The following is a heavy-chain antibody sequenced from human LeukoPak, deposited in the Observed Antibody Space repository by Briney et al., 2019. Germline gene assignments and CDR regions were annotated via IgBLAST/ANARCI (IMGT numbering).Heavy chain of an antibody. CDR2: IYYSGST. J-gene: IGHJ1*01. CDR3: ASISSSWTEYFQH. V-gene: IGHV4-39*01. CDR1: GGSISSSGYY. Sequence: SETLSLTCTVSGGSISSSGYYWGWIRQPPGKGLEWIGAIYYSGSTYHNPSLKSRVAISADTSKHQLSLRLSSVTAADTAVYYCASISSSWTEYFQHWGQGTLVTVSS. D-gene: IGHD6-13*01.